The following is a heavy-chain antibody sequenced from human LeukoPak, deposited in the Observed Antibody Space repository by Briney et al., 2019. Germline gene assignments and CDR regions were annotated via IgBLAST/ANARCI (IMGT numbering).Heavy chain of an antibody. CDR3: ASAPLNYYGSGSYYTD. V-gene: IGHV4-4*02. D-gene: IGHD3-10*01. CDR2: IYHSGST. Sequence: SGTLSLTCAVSGGSISSSNWWSWVRQPPGKGLEWIGEIYHSGSTNYNPSLKSRVTISVDKSKNQFSLKLSSVTAADTAVYYCASAPLNYYGSGSYYTDWGQGTLVTVSS. J-gene: IGHJ4*02. CDR1: GGSISSSNW.